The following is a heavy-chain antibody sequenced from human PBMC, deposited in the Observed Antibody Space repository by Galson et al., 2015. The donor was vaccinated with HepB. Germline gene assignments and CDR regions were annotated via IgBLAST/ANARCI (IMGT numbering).Heavy chain of an antibody. Sequence: SVKVSCKASGYTFTSYYMHWVRQAPGQGLEWMGIINPSGGSTSYAQKFQGRVTMTRDTSTSTVYMELSSLRSEDTAVCYCACESEQKGAIDYWGQGTLVTVSS. CDR1: GYTFTSYY. CDR2: INPSGGST. J-gene: IGHJ4*02. V-gene: IGHV1-46*03. D-gene: IGHD1-26*01. CDR3: ACESEQKGAIDY.